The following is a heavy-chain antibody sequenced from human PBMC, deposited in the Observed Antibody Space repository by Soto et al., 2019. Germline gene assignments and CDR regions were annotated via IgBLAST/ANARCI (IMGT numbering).Heavy chain of an antibody. J-gene: IGHJ3*02. D-gene: IGHD3-22*01. CDR1: SYW. Sequence: SYWISWVRQMPGKGLEWMGRIDPSDSYTNYSPSFQGHVTISADKSISTAYLQWSSLKASDTAMYYCARRHYYDSSGYSGDAFDIWGQGTMVTVSS. V-gene: IGHV5-10-1*01. CDR2: IDPSDSYT. CDR3: ARRHYYDSSGYSGDAFDI.